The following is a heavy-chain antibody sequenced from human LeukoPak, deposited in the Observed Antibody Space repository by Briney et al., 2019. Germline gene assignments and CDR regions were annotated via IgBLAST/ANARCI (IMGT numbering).Heavy chain of an antibody. D-gene: IGHD3-3*01. CDR1: GFTFSNYS. CDR3: ARDGFDFWSGYPTTVDY. V-gene: IGHV3-48*01. J-gene: IGHJ4*02. Sequence: PGGSLRLSCVASGFTFSNYSMNWVRQSPGKGLEWVSYISSSSNTIYYADSVKGRFTISRDNANNSLYLQMNSLRAEDTAVYYCARDGFDFWSGYPTTVDYWGQGTLVTVSS. CDR2: ISSSSNTI.